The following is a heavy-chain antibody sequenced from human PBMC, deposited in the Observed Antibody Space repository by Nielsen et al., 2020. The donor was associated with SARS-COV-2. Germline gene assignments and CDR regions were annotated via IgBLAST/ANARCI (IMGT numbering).Heavy chain of an antibody. CDR2: ISYDGSNK. D-gene: IGHD6-13*01. CDR3: VESVGYSSSWFFDY. Sequence: GESLKISCAASGFTFSNYAMHWVRQAPGKGLEWVAVISYDGSNKYYADSVKGRFTISRDNSKNTLYLQMNSLRAEDTAVYYCVESVGYSSSWFFDYWGQGTLVTVSS. CDR1: GFTFSNYA. J-gene: IGHJ4*02. V-gene: IGHV3-30-3*01.